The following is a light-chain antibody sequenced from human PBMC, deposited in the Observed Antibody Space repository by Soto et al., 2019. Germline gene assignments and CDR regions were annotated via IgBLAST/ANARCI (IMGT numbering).Light chain of an antibody. CDR1: QSVGSD. J-gene: IGKJ1*01. V-gene: IGKV3-15*01. CDR2: GSS. Sequence: EIVMTQSPATLSVSPGERATLSCRASQSVGSDLAWFQQKPGQAPRLLIYGSSTRATGIPARFSGSGSGTEFTLTISSLQSEDSAVYYCQQDNNWPPWTFGPGTKVDIK. CDR3: QQDNNWPPWT.